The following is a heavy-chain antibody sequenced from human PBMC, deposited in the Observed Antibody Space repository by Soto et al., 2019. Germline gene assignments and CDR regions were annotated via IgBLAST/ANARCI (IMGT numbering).Heavy chain of an antibody. V-gene: IGHV4-61*08. J-gene: IGHJ4*02. CDR3: ASHPYCSSANCYFTFDN. D-gene: IGHD2-15*01. CDR1: GDSIISGGSY. CDR2: IYYGGMT. Sequence: PSETLSLTCAVSGDSIISGGSYWSWVRQPPGKGLEWIGYIYYGGMTSYNPPLKRRVAISVDTSKNQFSLRLTSVTAADTAVYYCASHPYCSSANCYFTFDNWGQGTLVTVSS.